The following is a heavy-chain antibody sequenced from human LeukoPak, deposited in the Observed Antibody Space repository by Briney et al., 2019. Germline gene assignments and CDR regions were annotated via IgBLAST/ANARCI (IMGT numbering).Heavy chain of an antibody. J-gene: IGHJ5*02. CDR2: MNPNSGNT. D-gene: IGHD6-13*01. CDR1: GYTFTSYD. CDR3: ARKNVAAAGRSWFDP. V-gene: IGHV1-8*01. Sequence: ASVKVSCKASGYTFTSYDINWVRQATGLGLEWMGWMNPNSGNTGYAQKFQGRVTMTRNTSISTAYMELSSLRSEDTAVYYCARKNVAAAGRSWFDPWGQGTLVTVSS.